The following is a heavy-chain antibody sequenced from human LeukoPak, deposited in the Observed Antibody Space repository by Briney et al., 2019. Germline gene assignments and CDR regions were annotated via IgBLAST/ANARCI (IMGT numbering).Heavy chain of an antibody. CDR1: GFTFSSYA. J-gene: IGHJ4*02. CDR3: AKGKGSSGWYGLDS. Sequence: PGRSLRLSCAASGFTFSSYAMSWVRQAPGKGLEWVSAISGSGGSTYYADSVKGRFTISRDNSKNTLSLQMNSLRVEDTAVYLCAKGKGSSGWYGLDSWGQGTLVTVSS. D-gene: IGHD6-19*01. CDR2: ISGSGGST. V-gene: IGHV3-23*01.